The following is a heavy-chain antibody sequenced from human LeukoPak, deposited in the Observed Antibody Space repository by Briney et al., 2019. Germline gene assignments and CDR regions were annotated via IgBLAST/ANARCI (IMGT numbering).Heavy chain of an antibody. J-gene: IGHJ4*02. Sequence: GGSLRLSCAASGFRFSDYFMDWVRQTPGKGLEWLGRTRNNGNRYTTEYAASVRGRFTISRDDSKNLLYLQMGSLRAEDTAVYYCARFSGRNWGQGTLVTVSS. D-gene: IGHD2-15*01. V-gene: IGHV3-72*01. CDR3: ARFSGRN. CDR2: TRNNGNRYTT. CDR1: GFRFSDYF.